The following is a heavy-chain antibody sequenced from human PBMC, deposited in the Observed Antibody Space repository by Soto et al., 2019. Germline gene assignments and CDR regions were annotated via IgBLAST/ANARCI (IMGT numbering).Heavy chain of an antibody. CDR2: INHSGST. Sequence: PSETLSLTCAVYGGSFSCYYWSWIRQPPGKGLEWIGEINHSGSTNYNPSLKSRVTISVDTSKNQFSLKLSSVTAADTAVYYCARGYCSSTSCYLDYWGQGTLVTVSS. CDR1: GGSFSCYY. D-gene: IGHD2-2*01. CDR3: ARGYCSSTSCYLDY. V-gene: IGHV4-34*01. J-gene: IGHJ4*02.